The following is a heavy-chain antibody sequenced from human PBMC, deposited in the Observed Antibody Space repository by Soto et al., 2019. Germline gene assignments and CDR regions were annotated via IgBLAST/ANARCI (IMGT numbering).Heavy chain of an antibody. D-gene: IGHD3-3*01. J-gene: IGHJ3*02. CDR3: AKVAIFGVVIYGAFDI. CDR2: ISGSGGST. CDR1: GFTFSNYA. Sequence: GGSLRLSCEASGFTFSNYAMNWVRQAPGKGLEWVSAISGSGGSTYYADSVKGRFTISRDNSKNTLYLQMNSLRAEDTAVYYCAKVAIFGVVIYGAFDIWGQGTMVTVSS. V-gene: IGHV3-23*01.